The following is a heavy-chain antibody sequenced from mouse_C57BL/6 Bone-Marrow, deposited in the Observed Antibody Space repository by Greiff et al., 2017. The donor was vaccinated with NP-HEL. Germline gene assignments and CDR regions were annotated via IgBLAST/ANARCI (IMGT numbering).Heavy chain of an antibody. V-gene: IGHV1-20*01. CDR2: INPYNGDT. J-gene: IGHJ2*01. D-gene: IGHD1-1*01. CDR3: ARRVTTVGGGYYFDY. Sequence: EVQRVESGPELVKPGDSVKISCKASGYSFTGYFMNWVMQSHGKSLEWIGRINPYNGDTFYNQKFKGKATLTVDKSSSTAHMELRSLTSEDSAVYYCARRVTTVGGGYYFDYWGQGTTLTVSS. CDR1: GYSFTGYF.